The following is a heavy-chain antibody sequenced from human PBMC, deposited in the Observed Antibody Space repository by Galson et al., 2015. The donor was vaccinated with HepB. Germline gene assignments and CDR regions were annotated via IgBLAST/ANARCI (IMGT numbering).Heavy chain of an antibody. CDR1: GYTLTELS. V-gene: IGHV1-24*01. J-gene: IGHJ4*02. Sequence: SVKVSCKVSGYTLTELSMHWVRQAPGKGLEWMGGFDPEDGETIYAQKFQGRVTMTEDTSTDTAYMELSSLRSEDTAVYYCATGVYFDWLLHDYWGQGTLVTVSS. CDR3: ATGVYFDWLLHDY. CDR2: FDPEDGET. D-gene: IGHD3-9*01.